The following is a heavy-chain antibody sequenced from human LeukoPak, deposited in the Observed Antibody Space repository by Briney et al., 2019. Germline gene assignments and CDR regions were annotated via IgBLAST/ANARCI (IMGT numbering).Heavy chain of an antibody. Sequence: SETLSLTCAVYGGSFSGYYWSWIRQPPGKGLEWIGEINHSGSTNYNPSLKSRVTISVGTSKNQFSLKLSSVTAADTAVYYCARIRITMVRGAPMDVWGKGTTVTISS. J-gene: IGHJ6*03. CDR3: ARIRITMVRGAPMDV. CDR1: GGSFSGYY. CDR2: INHSGST. D-gene: IGHD3-10*01. V-gene: IGHV4-34*01.